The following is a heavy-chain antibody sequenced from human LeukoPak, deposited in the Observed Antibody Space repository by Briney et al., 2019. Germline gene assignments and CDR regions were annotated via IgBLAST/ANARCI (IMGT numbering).Heavy chain of an antibody. CDR1: GFTFSNYA. Sequence: QPGGSLRLSCAASGFTFSNYAMSWVRQAPGKGLEWVSVISGSGDSVYFADSVKGRFNVSRDNSKNTLYLLINSLRAEDTAMYYCAKDGAGGNSRWGQGTLVTVSS. CDR3: AKDGAGGNSR. J-gene: IGHJ4*02. D-gene: IGHD4-23*01. V-gene: IGHV3-23*01. CDR2: ISGSGDSV.